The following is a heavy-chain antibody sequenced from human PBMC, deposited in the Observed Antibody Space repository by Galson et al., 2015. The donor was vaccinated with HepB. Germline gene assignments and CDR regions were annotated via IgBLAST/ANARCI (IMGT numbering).Heavy chain of an antibody. Sequence: SVKVSCKVSGYTLTELSMHWVRQAPGKGLEWMGGFDPEDGETIYAQKFQGRVTMTEDTSTDTAYMELNSLKTEDTAVYYCTTDPLIVGATPGWFDPWGQGTLVTVSS. CDR2: FDPEDGET. CDR1: GYTLTELS. D-gene: IGHD1-26*01. CDR3: TTDPLIVGATPGWFDP. V-gene: IGHV1-24*01. J-gene: IGHJ5*02.